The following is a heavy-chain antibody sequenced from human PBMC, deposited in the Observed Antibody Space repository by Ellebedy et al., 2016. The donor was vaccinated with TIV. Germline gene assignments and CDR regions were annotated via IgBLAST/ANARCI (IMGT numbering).Heavy chain of an antibody. J-gene: IGHJ4*02. Sequence: ASVKVSCKASGYTFTSYFLYWVRQAPGQGLEWMGMINPASGNSNYAQKFQGRGAMTRDTSTNTVYMELSSLRSEDTAVYYCARGDNYYYDSSGYYYNYWGQGTLVTVSS. V-gene: IGHV1-46*01. CDR2: INPASGNS. CDR1: GYTFTSYF. CDR3: ARGDNYYYDSSGYYYNY. D-gene: IGHD3-22*01.